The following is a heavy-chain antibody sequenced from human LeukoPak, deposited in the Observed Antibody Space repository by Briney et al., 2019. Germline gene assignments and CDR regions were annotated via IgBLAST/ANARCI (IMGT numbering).Heavy chain of an antibody. CDR1: GGSISSYY. CDR3: ARRGDFGYYFDY. J-gene: IGHJ4*02. CDR2: IYYSGST. V-gene: IGHV4-59*08. D-gene: IGHD3-3*01. Sequence: SETLSLTCTVSGGSISSYYWSWIRQPPGKGLEWIGYIYYSGSTNYNPSLKSRVTISVDTSKNQFSLKLSSVTAADTAVYYCARRGDFGYYFDYWGQGTLVTVSS.